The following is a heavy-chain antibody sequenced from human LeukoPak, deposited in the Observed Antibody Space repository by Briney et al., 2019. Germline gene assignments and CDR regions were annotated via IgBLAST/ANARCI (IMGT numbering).Heavy chain of an antibody. V-gene: IGHV5-51*01. CDR3: ARRSYCGGGSCAIDY. CDR1: GYSFIAYY. J-gene: IGHJ4*02. D-gene: IGHD2-15*01. CDR2: IYPRDSDT. Sequence: GESLKISCQVSGYSFIAYYIAWVRQMPGKRLEWMGIIYPRDSDTRYSPSFQGQVTISADKSISTAYLQWSSLKASDTAMYYCARRSYCGGGSCAIDYWGQGTLVTVSS.